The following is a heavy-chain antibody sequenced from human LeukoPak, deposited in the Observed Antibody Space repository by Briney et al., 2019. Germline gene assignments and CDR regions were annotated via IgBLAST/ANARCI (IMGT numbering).Heavy chain of an antibody. CDR2: IKQDGSEK. CDR1: GFTFSNYW. V-gene: IGHV3-7*02. Sequence: AGGSLRLSCAASGFTFSNYWMSWVRQAPGKGLEWVANIKQDGSEKFYVDSLKGRFTISRDNAKNTLYLQMNSLRAEDTAVYYCARGSSGLPFDYWGQGTLVTVSS. CDR3: ARGSSGLPFDY. J-gene: IGHJ4*02. D-gene: IGHD3-22*01.